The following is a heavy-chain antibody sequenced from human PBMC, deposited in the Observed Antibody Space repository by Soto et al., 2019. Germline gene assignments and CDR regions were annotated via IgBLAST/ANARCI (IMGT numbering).Heavy chain of an antibody. CDR3: ARGGKEYSSSLYDPYGMDV. D-gene: IGHD6-13*01. CDR1: GGTFSSYA. Sequence: QVQLVQSGAEVKKPGSSVKVSCKASGGTFSSYAISWVRQAPGQGLEWMGGIIPIFGTANYAQKFQGRVTITADESTSTAYMELSSLRSEDTAVYYCARGGKEYSSSLYDPYGMDVWGQGTKVTVSS. CDR2: IIPIFGTA. V-gene: IGHV1-69*01. J-gene: IGHJ6*02.